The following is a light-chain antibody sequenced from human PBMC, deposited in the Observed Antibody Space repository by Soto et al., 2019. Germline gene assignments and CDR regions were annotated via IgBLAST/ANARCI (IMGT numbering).Light chain of an antibody. V-gene: IGKV3-20*01. CDR2: GAS. CDR1: QSFSSSY. Sequence: EIVMTQSPGTLSLSPGERATLSCRASQSFSSSYLAWYQQKPGQAPRLLIYGASSRATGIPDRFSGSGSGTDFTLTISRLEPEDFEVYYCQHYGSALFTFGPGTKVDIK. CDR3: QHYGSALFT. J-gene: IGKJ3*01.